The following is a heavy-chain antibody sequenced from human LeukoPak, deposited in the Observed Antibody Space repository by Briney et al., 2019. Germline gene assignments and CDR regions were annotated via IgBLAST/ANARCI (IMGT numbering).Heavy chain of an antibody. Sequence: GGSLRLSCAASGFTFSNYWMHWVRQAPGGGLVWVSRITNDASSTAYADSVKGRFTISRDNTKNTLYLQMNSLRAEDTAVYYCARGGDGYNYVHYFDYWGQGTLVTVSS. D-gene: IGHD5-24*01. J-gene: IGHJ4*02. CDR2: ITNDASST. CDR1: GFTFSNYW. CDR3: ARGGDGYNYVHYFDY. V-gene: IGHV3-74*01.